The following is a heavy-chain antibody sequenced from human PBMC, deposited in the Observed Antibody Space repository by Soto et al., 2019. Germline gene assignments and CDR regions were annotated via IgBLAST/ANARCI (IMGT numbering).Heavy chain of an antibody. V-gene: IGHV4-59*01. J-gene: IGHJ4*02. CDR2: IYYSGST. CDR1: GGSIRSYY. D-gene: IGHD6-13*01. CDR3: ARVRYSSSRLLDY. Sequence: SETLSLTCTVSGGSIRSYYWSWIRQPPGKGLEWIGYIYYSGSTNYNPSLKSRVTISVDTSKNQFSLKLSSVTAADTAVYYCARVRYSSSRLLDYWGQGTLVTVSS.